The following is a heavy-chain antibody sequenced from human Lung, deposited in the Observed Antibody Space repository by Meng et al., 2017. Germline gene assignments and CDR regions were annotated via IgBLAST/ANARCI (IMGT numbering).Heavy chain of an antibody. D-gene: IGHD6-13*01. V-gene: IGHV1-2*06. CDR3: ARDEDISAAGKLFGDY. CDR1: GYTFPDYW. Sequence: VPPRPGVKQPGASVQVSCQASGYTFPDYWLHWVRRAPGQGLEWMGRINPKSGDTHYAQRFQGRVTMTGDTSISTAYMELSGLRSDDTAMYYCARDEDISAAGKLFGDYWGQGTLVTVSS. CDR2: INPKSGDT. J-gene: IGHJ4*02.